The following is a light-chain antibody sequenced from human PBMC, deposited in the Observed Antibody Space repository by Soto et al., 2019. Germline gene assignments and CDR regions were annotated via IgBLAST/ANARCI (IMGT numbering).Light chain of an antibody. J-gene: IGLJ2*01. Sequence: QSALAQPASVSGSPGQSITISCTGTSDDVGAYNSVSWYQQHPGKAPKVMIYEVSDRPSGVSNRFSGSKSGNTASLTISGLQAEDEAHYYCSSYTSTKVLFGGGTQLTVL. CDR3: SSYTSTKVL. CDR1: SDDVGAYNS. CDR2: EVS. V-gene: IGLV2-14*01.